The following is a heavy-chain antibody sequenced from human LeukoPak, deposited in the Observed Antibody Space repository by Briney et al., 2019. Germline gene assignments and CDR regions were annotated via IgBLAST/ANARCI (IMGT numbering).Heavy chain of an antibody. J-gene: IGHJ4*02. CDR2: IRSKAGGETT. CDR3: TTDWDSTMGALGVY. CDR1: EFSFSNAW. D-gene: IGHD1-26*01. Sequence: PGGPLRLSCAASEFSFSNAWMSWVRQAPGKGLEWVGRIRSKAGGETTDYAAPVKGRFTISRDDSRRTFYLQMNDLRTEDIAVYYCTTDWDSTMGALGVYWGQGTLVTVSS. V-gene: IGHV3-15*01.